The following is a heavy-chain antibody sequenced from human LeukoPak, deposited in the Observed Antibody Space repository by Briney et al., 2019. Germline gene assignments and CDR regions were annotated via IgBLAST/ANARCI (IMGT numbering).Heavy chain of an antibody. CDR2: IYTSGST. V-gene: IGHV4-4*07. D-gene: IGHD3-10*01. CDR3: ARDTDYYGSGSYGHDAFDI. CDR1: GDSISRYY. Sequence: SETLSLTCTVSGDSISRYYWSWIRQPAGKGLEWIGRIYTSGSTNYNPSLKSRVTMSVDTSKNQFSLKLSSVTAADTAVYYCARDTDYYGSGSYGHDAFDIWGQGTMVTVS. J-gene: IGHJ3*02.